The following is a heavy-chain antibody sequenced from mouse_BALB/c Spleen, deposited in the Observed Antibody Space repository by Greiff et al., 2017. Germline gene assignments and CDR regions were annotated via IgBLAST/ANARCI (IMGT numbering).Heavy chain of an antibody. Sequence: EVKLVESGGGLVQPGGSLKLSCAASGFTFSSYTMSWVRQTPEKRLEWVAYISNGGGSTYYPDTVKGRFTISRDNAKNTLYLQMSSLKSEDTAMYYCARRYGSSYWYFDVWGAGTTVTVSS. V-gene: IGHV5-12-2*01. CDR2: ISNGGGST. CDR1: GFTFSSYT. J-gene: IGHJ1*01. CDR3: ARRYGSSYWYFDV. D-gene: IGHD1-1*01.